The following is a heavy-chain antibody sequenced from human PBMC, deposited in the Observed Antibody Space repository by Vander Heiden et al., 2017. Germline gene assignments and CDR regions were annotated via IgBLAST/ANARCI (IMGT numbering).Heavy chain of an antibody. Sequence: EVQLLESGGCLVQPGGSLRLSCVASGFTFRNYAMSWVRQTPGKGLEWVSAISGSGGNTDYADSVKGRFTISRDNSKNTLYLQMNSLRAEDTAVYHCAKTRTSSCYSSCYYYGMDVWGQGTTVTVSS. V-gene: IGHV3-23*01. CDR1: GFTFRNYA. J-gene: IGHJ6*02. CDR3: AKTRTSSCYSSCYYYGMDV. CDR2: ISGSGGNT. D-gene: IGHD2-15*01.